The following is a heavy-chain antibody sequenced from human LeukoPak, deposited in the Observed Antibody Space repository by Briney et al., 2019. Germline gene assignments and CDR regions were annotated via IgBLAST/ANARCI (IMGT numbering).Heavy chain of an antibody. Sequence: GGSLRLSCAASGFTVSSNYMSWVRQAPGKGLEWVSVIYSGGSTYYADSVKGRVTISRDNSKNTLYLQMNSLRAEDTAVYYCARDRVGATRYYGMDVWGQGTTVTVSS. J-gene: IGHJ6*02. D-gene: IGHD1-26*01. V-gene: IGHV3-53*01. CDR1: GFTVSSNY. CDR2: IYSGGST. CDR3: ARDRVGATRYYGMDV.